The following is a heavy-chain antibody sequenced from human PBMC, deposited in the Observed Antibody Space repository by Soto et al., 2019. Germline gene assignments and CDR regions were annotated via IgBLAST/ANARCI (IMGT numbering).Heavy chain of an antibody. CDR1: GYTFINYG. Sequence: XSVKVSCKTSGYTFINYGISLVRQAPGQGPEWMGWISPYNDDTKYAQKFQGRVTMTADTSISTAYMELNSLKSEDTAVYYCARGSSAWFDPWGQGTLVTVSS. J-gene: IGHJ5*02. CDR3: ARGSSAWFDP. V-gene: IGHV1-18*01. CDR2: ISPYNDDT.